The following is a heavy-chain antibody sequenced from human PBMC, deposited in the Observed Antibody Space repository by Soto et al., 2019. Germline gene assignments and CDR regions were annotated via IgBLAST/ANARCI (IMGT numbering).Heavy chain of an antibody. Sequence: QVQLVQSGAEVKKPGSSVRVSCKASGGTFGNHAISWVRQAPGQGLEWQGGIIPVLGVGDNAQNFQGRVTITADASTSTAYLELSSLRSEDTALYYCAREAGYTYGYVFDYWGQGTLVTVSS. J-gene: IGHJ4*02. CDR3: AREAGYTYGYVFDY. CDR2: IIPVLGVG. CDR1: GGTFGNHA. V-gene: IGHV1-69*01. D-gene: IGHD5-18*01.